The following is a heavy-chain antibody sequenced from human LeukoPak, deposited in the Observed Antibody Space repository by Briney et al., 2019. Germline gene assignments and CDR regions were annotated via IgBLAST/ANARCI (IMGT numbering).Heavy chain of an antibody. J-gene: IGHJ6*02. CDR2: IYSGGST. D-gene: IGHD3-22*01. V-gene: IGHV3-66*02. CDR3: ARESLYYDSSGPGV. CDR1: GFAVSNNY. Sequence: GGSPRLSCTASGFAVSNNYMSWVRQAPGKGLEWVSVIYSGGSTYYADSVKGRFTISRDSSKNTLYLQMNSLRAEDTAVYYCARESLYYDSSGPGVWGQGTTVTVSS.